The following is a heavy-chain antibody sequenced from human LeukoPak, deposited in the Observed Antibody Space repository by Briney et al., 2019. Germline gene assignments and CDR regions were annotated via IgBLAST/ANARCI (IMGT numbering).Heavy chain of an antibody. CDR1: GYTFTSYG. Sequence: GASVKVSCKASGYTFTSYGISWVRQAPGQGLEWMGWISAYNGNTNYAQKLQGRVTMTTDTSTSTAYMELRSLRSDDTAVYYCARDRGGISTHHYWYFDLWGRGTLVTVSS. V-gene: IGHV1-18*01. J-gene: IGHJ2*01. CDR2: ISAYNGNT. CDR3: ARDRGGISTHHYWYFDL.